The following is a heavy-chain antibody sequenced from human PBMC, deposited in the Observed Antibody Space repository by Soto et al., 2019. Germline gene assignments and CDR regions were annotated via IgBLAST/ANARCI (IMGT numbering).Heavy chain of an antibody. Sequence: GGSLRLSCAASGFTFSSYGMTWVRQAPGKGLEWVAVSTYTGTNKYYADSVKGRFTISRDNSKNTLYLQMNSLRTDDTAVYYCARPLGWNDQYYGINVWGQGTTVTVSS. D-gene: IGHD1-1*01. CDR2: STYTGTNK. V-gene: IGHV3-30*03. CDR1: GFTFSSYG. J-gene: IGHJ6*02. CDR3: ARPLGWNDQYYGINV.